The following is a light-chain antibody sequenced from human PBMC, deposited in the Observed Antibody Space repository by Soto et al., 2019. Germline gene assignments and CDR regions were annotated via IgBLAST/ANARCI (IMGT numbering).Light chain of an antibody. J-gene: IGLJ1*01. CDR3: CSYTSGSTYV. V-gene: IGLV2-23*02. Sequence: QSALTQPASVSGSPGQSTTISCTGTSSDVGSYNLVTWYQHNPGKAPKLLIYDVSKWPSGVSNRFSGSKSGNTASLTIFGLQAEDEADYYCCSYTSGSTYVFGTGTKVTVL. CDR2: DVS. CDR1: SSDVGSYNL.